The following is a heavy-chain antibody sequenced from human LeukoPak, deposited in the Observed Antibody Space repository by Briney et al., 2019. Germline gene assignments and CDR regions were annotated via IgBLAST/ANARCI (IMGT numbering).Heavy chain of an antibody. Sequence: PGGSLRLSCAASGFTFSSYGMHWVRQAPGKGLEWVAVISYDGSNKYYADSVKGRFTISRDNSKNTLYPQMNSLRAEDTAVYYCAKALSRHHDYWGQGTLVTVSS. CDR3: AKALSRHHDY. CDR2: ISYDGSNK. J-gene: IGHJ4*02. V-gene: IGHV3-30*18. CDR1: GFTFSSYG.